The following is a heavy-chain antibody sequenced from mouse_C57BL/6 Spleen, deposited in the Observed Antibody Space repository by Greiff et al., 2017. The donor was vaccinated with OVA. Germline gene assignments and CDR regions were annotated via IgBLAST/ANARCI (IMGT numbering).Heavy chain of an antibody. CDR1: GYAFSSYW. CDR3: ARSGDYDVFAY. Sequence: QVQLQQSGAELVKPGASVKISCKASGYAFSSYWMNWVKQRPGKGLEWIGQIYPGDGDTNYNGKFKGKATLTADKSSSTAYMQRSSLTSEDSAVYFCARSGDYDVFAYWGQGTLVTVSA. J-gene: IGHJ3*01. D-gene: IGHD2-4*01. V-gene: IGHV1-80*01. CDR2: IYPGDGDT.